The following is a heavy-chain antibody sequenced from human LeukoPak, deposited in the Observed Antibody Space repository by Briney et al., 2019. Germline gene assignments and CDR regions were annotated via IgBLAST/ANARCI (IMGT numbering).Heavy chain of an antibody. Sequence: GGSLRLSCAASGFTVSNNYMTWVRQAPGKGLEWVSLISGGGNTYYADSVKGRFTISRDNAKNSLYLQLNSLRAEDTAVYYCARSLVVGATYPYHRGQGTLVTVSS. CDR3: ARSLVVGATYPYH. CDR1: GFTVSNNY. V-gene: IGHV3-66*01. J-gene: IGHJ4*02. CDR2: ISGGGNT. D-gene: IGHD1-26*01.